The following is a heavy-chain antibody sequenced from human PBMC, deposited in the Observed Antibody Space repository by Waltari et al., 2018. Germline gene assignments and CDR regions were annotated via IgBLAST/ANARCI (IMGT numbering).Heavy chain of an antibody. V-gene: IGHV1-2*06. CDR2: INPKSGDA. J-gene: IGHJ4*02. D-gene: IGHD1-1*01. Sequence: QVKLVQSGAAVKKPGASVRVSCKASGYTFPKYYIHWVRQAPGQGLEWMGRINPKSGDANYTQPFQGRVIMTRDTSINTAYLEVTGLTSDDTAIFYCATANILGIGTFDYWGQGTLVSVSS. CDR1: GYTFPKYY. CDR3: ATANILGIGTFDY.